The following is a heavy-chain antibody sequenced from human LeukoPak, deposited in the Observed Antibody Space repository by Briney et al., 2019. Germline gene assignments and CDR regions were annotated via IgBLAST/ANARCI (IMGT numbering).Heavy chain of an antibody. V-gene: IGHV4-59*01. J-gene: IGHJ4*02. CDR1: GDSISNYY. D-gene: IGHD6-19*01. CDR2: VYYSGST. CDR3: ASPGDSGWYEWVY. Sequence: SETLSLTCTVSGDSISNYYWSWIRQPPGKGLEWIGYVYYSGSTNYNPSLKSRVTISVDTSKNQFSLKLSSVTAADTAVYYCASPGDSGWYEWVYWGQGTLVTVSS.